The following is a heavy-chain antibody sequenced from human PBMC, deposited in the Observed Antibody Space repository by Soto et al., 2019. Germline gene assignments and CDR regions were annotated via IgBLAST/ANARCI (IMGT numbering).Heavy chain of an antibody. J-gene: IGHJ6*02. D-gene: IGHD2-15*01. V-gene: IGHV3-15*07. CDR3: TTGSVEGV. CDR2: IKTNTEGGTT. CDR1: GLTISNAW. Sequence: EVQLVESGGGFIYPGGSLRLSCAASGLTISNAWMNWVRQAPGKGLEWVGRIKTNTEGGTTDYAAAVKGRFTVSRDDSKNTLYLQMTSLKSADTALYYCTTGSVEGVWGQGTTVTVSS.